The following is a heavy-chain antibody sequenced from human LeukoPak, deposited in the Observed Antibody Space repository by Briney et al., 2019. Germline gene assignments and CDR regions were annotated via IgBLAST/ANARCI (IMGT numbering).Heavy chain of an antibody. CDR1: GFSFNSYG. D-gene: IGHD1-7*01. Sequence: GRSLRLSCAASGFSFNSYGMHWVRQAPGKGLEGVAFISYDGSNKYFADSVKGRFTISRDNPKNTLYLQMNSLRAEDAAVYYCARRGGGNYPQYFEYWGQGTLVTVSS. CDR2: ISYDGSNK. J-gene: IGHJ4*02. CDR3: ARRGGGNYPQYFEY. V-gene: IGHV3-30*03.